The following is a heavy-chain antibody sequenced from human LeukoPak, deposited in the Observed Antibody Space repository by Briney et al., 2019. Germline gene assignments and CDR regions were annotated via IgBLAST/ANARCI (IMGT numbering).Heavy chain of an antibody. J-gene: IGHJ4*02. CDR1: GFTFSSYE. CDR3: AKDLQLGLDY. CDR2: ISYDGSNK. D-gene: IGHD6-6*01. V-gene: IGHV3-30*18. Sequence: GGSLRLSCAASGFTFSSYEMNWVRQAPGKGLEWVAVISYDGSNKYYADSVKGRFTISRDNSKNTLYLQMNSLRAEDTAVYYCAKDLQLGLDYWGQGTLVTVSS.